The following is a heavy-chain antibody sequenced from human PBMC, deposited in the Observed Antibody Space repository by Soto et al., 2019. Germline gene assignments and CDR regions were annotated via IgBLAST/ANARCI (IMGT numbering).Heavy chain of an antibody. CDR1: GFTFSSYS. D-gene: IGHD3-9*01. V-gene: IGHV3-21*01. CDR2: ISSSSSYI. J-gene: IGHJ4*02. CDR3: ARHGEYDILTGYYPTLIDY. Sequence: EVQLVESGGGLVKPGGSLRLSCAASGFTFSSYSMNWVRQAPGKGLEWVSSISSSSSYIYYADSVKGRFTISRDNAKNSLYLQMNSLRAEDTAVYYCARHGEYDILTGYYPTLIDYWGQGTLVTVSS.